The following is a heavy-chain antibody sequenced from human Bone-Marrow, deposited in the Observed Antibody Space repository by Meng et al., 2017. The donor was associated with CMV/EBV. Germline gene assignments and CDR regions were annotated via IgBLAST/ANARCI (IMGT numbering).Heavy chain of an antibody. Sequence: SETLSLTCNVSGGSISSYYWSWIRQPPGKGLEWIGEIYHSGSTYYNPSLKSRVTISVDTSKNQFSLKLSSVTAADTAVYYCARLRRYGMDVWGQGTTVTVSS. D-gene: IGHD6-19*01. V-gene: IGHV4-59*04. CDR2: IYHSGST. CDR3: ARLRRYGMDV. J-gene: IGHJ6*02. CDR1: GGSISSYY.